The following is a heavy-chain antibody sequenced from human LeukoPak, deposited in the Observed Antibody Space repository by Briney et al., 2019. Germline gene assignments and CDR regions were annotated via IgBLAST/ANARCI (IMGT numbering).Heavy chain of an antibody. CDR2: IKQDGSEK. D-gene: IGHD2-15*01. Sequence: GRSLRLSCAASGFTFSSYWMSWVRQAPGKGLEWVANIKQDGSEKYYVDSVKGRFTISRDNAKNSLYLQMNSLRAEDTAVYYCARELPVVVVAATRNWFDPWGQGTLVTVSS. V-gene: IGHV3-7*03. CDR3: ARELPVVVVAATRNWFDP. CDR1: GFTFSSYW. J-gene: IGHJ5*02.